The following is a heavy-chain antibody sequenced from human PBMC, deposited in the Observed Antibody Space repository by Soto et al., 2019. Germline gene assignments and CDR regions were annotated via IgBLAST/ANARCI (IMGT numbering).Heavy chain of an antibody. CDR3: ARDRVGGTFYTPLGF. D-gene: IGHD1-26*01. Sequence: GGSLRLSCQASGFNFDDYVMHWVRQAPGKGLEWVAVITYDGSHKYYADSVKGRFTISRDNSKNTLSLHLNTLKHEDTAVYHCARDRVGGTFYTPLGFWGQGTLVTVSS. V-gene: IGHV3-30*03. CDR1: GFNFDDYV. CDR2: ITYDGSHK. J-gene: IGHJ4*02.